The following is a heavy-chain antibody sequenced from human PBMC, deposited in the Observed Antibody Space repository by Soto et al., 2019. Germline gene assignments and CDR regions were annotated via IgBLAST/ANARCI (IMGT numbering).Heavy chain of an antibody. V-gene: IGHV4-61*01. J-gene: IGHJ4*02. CDR3: ARDTYDSSGYYDY. D-gene: IGHD3-22*01. Sequence: SETLSLTCTASGGSVRTGRYYWSWVRQPPGKGLEWIGYIYDVGTNYDPSLKSRVTISLDTPKNQFSLKLNSVTAADTAVYYCARDTYDSSGYYDYWGQGTLVTVSS. CDR1: GGSVRTGRYY. CDR2: IYDVGT.